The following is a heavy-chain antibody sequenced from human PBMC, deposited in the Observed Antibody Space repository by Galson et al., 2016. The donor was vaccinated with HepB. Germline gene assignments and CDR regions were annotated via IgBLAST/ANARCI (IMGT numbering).Heavy chain of an antibody. CDR3: ARDPVGYGFIDS. CDR1: GFTFSRYW. D-gene: IGHD5-12*01. J-gene: IGHJ4*02. V-gene: IGHV3-7*01. Sequence: SLRLSCAASGFTFSRYWMSWVRQAPVKGLEWVANIKEDASEKYYVDSVKGRFTISRDNAKNSVYLQMNSLRAEDTAVYYCARDPVGYGFIDSWGQGTLVTVSS. CDR2: IKEDASEK.